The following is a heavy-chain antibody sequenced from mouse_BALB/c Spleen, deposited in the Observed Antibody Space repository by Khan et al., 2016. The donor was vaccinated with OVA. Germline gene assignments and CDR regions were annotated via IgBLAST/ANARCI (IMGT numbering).Heavy chain of an antibody. CDR2: ISYSGNT. CDR1: GYSITSDYA. J-gene: IGHJ2*02. D-gene: IGHD1-1*02. V-gene: IGHV3-2*02. Sequence: DVQLVESGPGLVKPSQSLSLTCTVTGYSITSDYAWNWIRQFPGNKLEWMGFISYSGNTKYNPYLKSRFSLTREKSKNQFFLQLNSVTTEDTAAYYCARGYGGEFDYWGQGTSLTVSS. CDR3: ARGYGGEFDY.